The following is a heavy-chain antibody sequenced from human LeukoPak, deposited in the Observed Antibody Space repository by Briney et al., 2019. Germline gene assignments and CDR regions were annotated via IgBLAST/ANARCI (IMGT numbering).Heavy chain of an antibody. CDR1: GYTFTSYG. D-gene: IGHD3-22*01. CDR2: IIPILGIA. V-gene: IGHV1-69*04. J-gene: IGHJ4*02. CDR3: ARGRLDYDSSGYSLDGLDY. Sequence: SVKVSCKASGYTFTSYGISWVRQAPGQGLEWMGRIIPILGIANYAQKFQGRVTITADKSTSTAYMELSSLRSEDTAVYYCARGRLDYDSSGYSLDGLDYWGQGTLVTVSS.